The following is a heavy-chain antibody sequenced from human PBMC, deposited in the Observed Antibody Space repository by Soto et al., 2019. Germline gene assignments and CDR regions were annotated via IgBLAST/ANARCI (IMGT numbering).Heavy chain of an antibody. Sequence: EVQLVESGGGLIQPGGSLRLSCAASGFNVNTDYMNWVRQTPGKGLEWVSFMYNGESTHYADSVKGRFTISSDKSKNTLYLQMNSLRVEDTAVYYCARDGRGLGKLSLFEYWCQGTLVTVAS. J-gene: IGHJ4*02. CDR1: GFNVNTDY. CDR2: MYNGEST. CDR3: ARDGRGLGKLSLFEY. D-gene: IGHD3-16*01. V-gene: IGHV3-53*01.